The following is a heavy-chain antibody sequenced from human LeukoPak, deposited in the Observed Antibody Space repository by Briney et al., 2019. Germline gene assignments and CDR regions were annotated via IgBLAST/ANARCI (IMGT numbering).Heavy chain of an antibody. V-gene: IGHV1-2*04. J-gene: IGHJ4*02. CDR1: GYTLTELS. CDR3: ARASGGQQLADFDY. D-gene: IGHD6-13*01. CDR2: INPNSGGT. Sequence: GASVKVSCKVSGYTLTELSMHWVRQAPGQGLEWMGWINPNSGGTNYAQKFQGWVTMTRDTSISTAYMELSRLRSDDTAVYYCARASGGQQLADFDYWGQGTLVTVSS.